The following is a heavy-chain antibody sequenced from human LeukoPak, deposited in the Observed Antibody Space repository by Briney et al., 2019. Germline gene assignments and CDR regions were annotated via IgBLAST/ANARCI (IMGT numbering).Heavy chain of an antibody. CDR3: ARVKGSGYRNSIDY. CDR1: GFTFDDYA. J-gene: IGHJ4*02. Sequence: GGSLRLSCAASGFTFDDYAMNWVRQAPGKGLEWVSGINWSGGSTYYRDSVKGRFTISRDNAKNSLYLQMNSLRAEDTALYYCARVKGSGYRNSIDYWGQGTLVTVSS. D-gene: IGHD3-3*01. V-gene: IGHV3-20*04. CDR2: INWSGGST.